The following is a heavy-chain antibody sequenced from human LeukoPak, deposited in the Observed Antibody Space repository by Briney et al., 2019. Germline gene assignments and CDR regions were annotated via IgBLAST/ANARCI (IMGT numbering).Heavy chain of an antibody. V-gene: IGHV3-30*18. Sequence: PGGSLRLSCAASGFTFSSYGMHWVRQAPGKGLEWVAVISYDGSNKYYADSVKGRFTISRDNSKNTLYLQMNSLRAEDTAVYYCAKAPSVAMVPLGYFDYWGQGTLVTVSS. CDR1: GFTFSSYG. J-gene: IGHJ4*02. D-gene: IGHD2-2*01. CDR2: ISYDGSNK. CDR3: AKAPSVAMVPLGYFDY.